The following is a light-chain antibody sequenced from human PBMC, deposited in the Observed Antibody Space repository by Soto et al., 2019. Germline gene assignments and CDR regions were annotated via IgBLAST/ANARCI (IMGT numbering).Light chain of an antibody. V-gene: IGKV3-20*01. J-gene: IGKJ3*01. CDR1: QSVSSSY. Sequence: EIVLTQSPGTLSLSPGERATLSCRASQSVSSSYLGWYQQKPGQAPRLLIYGASTRATGIPDRFSGSGSGTHFTLTISSQEPEDYCQQYGSSIFTFGPGTKVDIK. CDR3: QQYGSSIFT. CDR2: GAS.